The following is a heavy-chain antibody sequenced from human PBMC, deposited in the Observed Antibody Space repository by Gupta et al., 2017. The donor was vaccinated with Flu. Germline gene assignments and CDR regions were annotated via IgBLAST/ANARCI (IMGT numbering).Heavy chain of an antibody. CDR1: GYTFPMFG. D-gene: IGHD5-24*01. J-gene: IGHJ6*02. CDR3: ARRDAYPDALDV. CDR2: ISPYNGNT. Sequence: QVQLLQSGPEVKKPGTSVKISCKTSGYTFPMFGVTWVRQAPGQGLEWLGWISPYNGNTNHAQKVQGRVTMTTDTSTTTAYMELRSLGSADTAVYYCARRDAYPDALDVWGQGTPVTVSS. V-gene: IGHV1-18*01.